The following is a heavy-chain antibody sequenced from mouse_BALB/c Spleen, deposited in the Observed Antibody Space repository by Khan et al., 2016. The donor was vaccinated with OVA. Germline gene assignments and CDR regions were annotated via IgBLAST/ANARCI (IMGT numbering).Heavy chain of an antibody. V-gene: IGHV1-7*01. CDR1: GYTFTSYW. CDR2: INPSTGYT. D-gene: IGHD1-1*01. CDR3: ARDYGSSYYFDH. J-gene: IGHJ2*01. Sequence: QVQLKESGAELAKPGASVKMSCKASGYTFTSYWMHWVKQRPGQGLEWIGYINPSTGYTEYNQTFKDKATLTADKSSSTAYMQLSSLTSEDSAVFDCARDYGSSYYFDHWGQGTTLTVSS.